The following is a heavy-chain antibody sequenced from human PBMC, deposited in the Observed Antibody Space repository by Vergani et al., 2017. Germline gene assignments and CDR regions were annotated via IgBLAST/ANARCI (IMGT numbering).Heavy chain of an antibody. Sequence: QVQLQQWGAGLLKPSETLSLTCAVYGGSFSGYYWSWIRQPPGKGLEWIGEINHSGSTNYNPSLKSRVTISVDTSKNQFSLKLSSVTAADTAVYYCARADGVITNPWYYWGQGTLVTVSS. CDR1: GGSFSGYY. D-gene: IGHD1-14*01. CDR3: ARADGVITNPWYY. CDR2: INHSGST. V-gene: IGHV4-34*01. J-gene: IGHJ4*02.